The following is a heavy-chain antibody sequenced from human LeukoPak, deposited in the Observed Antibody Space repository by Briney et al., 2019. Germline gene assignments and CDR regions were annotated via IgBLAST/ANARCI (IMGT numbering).Heavy chain of an antibody. V-gene: IGHV5-51*01. J-gene: IGHJ3*02. CDR3: ARGSCSSTSCYTAFDI. CDR1: GYSFTSYW. D-gene: IGHD2-2*02. CDR2: IYPGGSDT. Sequence: GESLKNSCKGSGYSFTSYWIGWVRQMPGKGLEWMGIIYPGGSDTRYSPSFQGQVTISADKSISTAYLQWSSLKASDTAMYYCARGSCSSTSCYTAFDIWGQGTMVTVSS.